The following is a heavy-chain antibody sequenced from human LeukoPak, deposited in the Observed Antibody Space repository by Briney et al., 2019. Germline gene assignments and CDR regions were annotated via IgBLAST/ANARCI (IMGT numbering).Heavy chain of an antibody. Sequence: PSETLSLTCAVYGGSFSGYYWSWIRQPPGKGLEWIGEINHSGSTNYNPSLKSRVTISVDTSKNQFSLKLSSVTAADTAVYYCARLYGSGSYYRHWGQGALVTVSS. D-gene: IGHD3-10*01. CDR2: INHSGST. CDR3: ARLYGSGSYYRH. CDR1: GGSFSGYY. V-gene: IGHV4-34*01. J-gene: IGHJ4*02.